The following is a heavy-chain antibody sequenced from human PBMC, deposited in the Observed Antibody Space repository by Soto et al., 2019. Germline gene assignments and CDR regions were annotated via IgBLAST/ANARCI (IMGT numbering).Heavy chain of an antibody. Sequence: GGSLRLSCAASGFTFSNYAMSWARQAPGKGLEWVSGVGGSGDSTYYADSVKGRFTISRDNSKDTLYLQMNSLRAEDTAVYYCAKSPLGYCSGGSCYPPHYFDYWGQGTLVTVSS. CDR2: VGGSGDST. CDR1: GFTFSNYA. V-gene: IGHV3-23*01. J-gene: IGHJ4*02. CDR3: AKSPLGYCSGGSCYPPHYFDY. D-gene: IGHD2-15*01.